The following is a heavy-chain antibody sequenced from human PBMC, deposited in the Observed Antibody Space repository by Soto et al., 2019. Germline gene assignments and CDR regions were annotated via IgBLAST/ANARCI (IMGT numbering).Heavy chain of an antibody. CDR1: GGTFSSYT. V-gene: IGHV1-69*04. J-gene: IGHJ4*02. CDR3: ARDLRVYLDY. Sequence: VASVKVSCKASGGTFSSYTISWVRQAPGQGLEWMGRIIPILGIANYAQKFQGRVTITADKSTSTAYMELSSLRSEDTAVYYCARDLRVYLDYWGQGTLVTVSS. D-gene: IGHD5-12*01. CDR2: IIPILGIA.